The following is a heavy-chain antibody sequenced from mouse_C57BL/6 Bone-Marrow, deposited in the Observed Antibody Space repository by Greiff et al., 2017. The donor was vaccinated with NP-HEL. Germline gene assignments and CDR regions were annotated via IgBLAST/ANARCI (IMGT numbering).Heavy chain of an antibody. V-gene: IGHV7-1*01. CDR2: SRNKANDYTT. CDR1: GFTFSDFY. J-gene: IGHJ4*01. Sequence: EVQVVESGGGLVQSGRSLRLSCATSGFTFSDFYMEWVRQAPGQGLEWIAASRNKANDYTTEYSASVKGRFSGSTDTSQSILYRQMKALGAEDTAIYYCARDGDSNYCWMGVWGQGTSVTVSS. CDR3: ARDGDSNYCWMGV. D-gene: IGHD2-5*01.